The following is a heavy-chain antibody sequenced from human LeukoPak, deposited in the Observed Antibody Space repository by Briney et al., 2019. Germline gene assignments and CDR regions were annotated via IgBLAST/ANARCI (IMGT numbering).Heavy chain of an antibody. CDR2: TYYRSKWYN. V-gene: IGHV6-1*01. J-gene: IGHJ3*02. D-gene: IGHD1-26*01. CDR3: AREPEGQSGSYYRAFDI. Sequence: SQTLSLTCAISGDSVSSNSAAWNWIRQSPSRGLEWLGRTYYRSKWYNDYAVSVKSRITINPDTSKNQFSLQLNSVTPEDTAVYYCAREPEGQSGSYYRAFDIWGQGTMVTVFS. CDR1: GDSVSSNSAA.